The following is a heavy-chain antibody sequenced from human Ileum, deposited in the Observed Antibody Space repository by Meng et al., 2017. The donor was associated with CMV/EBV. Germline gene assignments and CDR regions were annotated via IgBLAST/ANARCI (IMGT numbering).Heavy chain of an antibody. CDR2: INPNRGGA. CDR1: GYTFTDSY. CDR3: ARDRGRRFLEWLLDY. V-gene: IGHV1-2*02. D-gene: IGHD3-3*01. J-gene: IGHJ4*02. Sequence: ASVTVSCKASGYTFTDSYMHWVRQAPGQGLEWMGWINPNRGGANYAQKVKGRVIMTRDTSISTAYMELSRMRSDDTAVYYCARDRGRRFLEWLLDYWGQGPLVTVS.